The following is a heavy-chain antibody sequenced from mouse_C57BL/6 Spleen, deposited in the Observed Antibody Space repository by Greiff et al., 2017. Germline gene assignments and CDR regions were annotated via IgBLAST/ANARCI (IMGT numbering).Heavy chain of an antibody. D-gene: IGHD2-3*01. Sequence: DVKLVESEGGLVQPGRSLKLSCTSSGFTFSDYYMAWVRQAPEKSLEWVANINYDGSSHYYLDSLKSRFIISRDNAKNILYLQMSNLKSEATATYYCARVGEKMDGDAIDYWGQGTSVTVSS. V-gene: IGHV5-16*01. CDR3: ARVGEKMDGDAIDY. CDR1: GFTFSDYY. J-gene: IGHJ4*01. CDR2: INYDGSSH.